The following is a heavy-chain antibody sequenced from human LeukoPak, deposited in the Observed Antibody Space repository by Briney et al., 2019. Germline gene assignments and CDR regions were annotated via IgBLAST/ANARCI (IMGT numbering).Heavy chain of an antibody. CDR3: ARGGDYEYFQH. V-gene: IGHV1-18*01. J-gene: IGHJ1*01. CDR2: ISAYNGNT. Sequence: ASVKVSCKPSGYTFTSYGITWARQAPGQGLEWMGWISAYNGNTNYAQKFQGRVTMTTDTSTSTAYMELRSLRSDDTAVYYCARGGDYEYFQHWGQGTLVTVSS. D-gene: IGHD4-17*01. CDR1: GYTFTSYG.